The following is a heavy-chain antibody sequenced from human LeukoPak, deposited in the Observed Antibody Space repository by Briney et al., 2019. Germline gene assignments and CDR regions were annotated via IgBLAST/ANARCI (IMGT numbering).Heavy chain of an antibody. V-gene: IGHV4-39*07. CDR1: GGSISSYY. CDR3: ARKGRNYYFDY. Sequence: PSETLSLTCTVSGGSISSYYWGWTRQPPGKGLEWIGSIYYSGSTYYNPSLKSRVTISVDTSKNQFSLKLSSVTAADTAVYYCARKGRNYYFDYWGQGTLVTVSS. D-gene: IGHD2-15*01. J-gene: IGHJ4*02. CDR2: IYYSGST.